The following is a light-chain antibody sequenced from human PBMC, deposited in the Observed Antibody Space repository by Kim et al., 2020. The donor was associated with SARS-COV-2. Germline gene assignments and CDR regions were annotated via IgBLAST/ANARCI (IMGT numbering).Light chain of an antibody. V-gene: IGKV1-5*03. CDR2: KAS. CDR1: QSISSW. CDR3: QQYNSYPWT. J-gene: IGKJ1*01. Sequence: AYVGDRVTITCRASQSISSWLAWYQQKPGKAPKLLIYKASNLESGVPSRFSGSGSGTEFTLTISSLQPDDFATYYCQQYNSYPWTFGQGTKVEIK.